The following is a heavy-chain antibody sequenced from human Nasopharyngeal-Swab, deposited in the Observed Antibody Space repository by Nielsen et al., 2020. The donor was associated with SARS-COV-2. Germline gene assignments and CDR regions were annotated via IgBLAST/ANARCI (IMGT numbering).Heavy chain of an antibody. D-gene: IGHD4-17*01. V-gene: IGHV3-11*01. J-gene: IGHJ6*02. CDR1: GFTFSDYY. CDR3: ARDQTTVTTFYGMDV. CDR2: ISSSGSTI. Sequence: GGSLRLSCAASGFTFSDYYMSWIRQAPGKGLEWVSYISSSGSTIYYADSVKGRFTISRDNAKNSLYLQMNSLRAEDMAVYYCARDQTTVTTFYGMDVWGQGTTVTVSS.